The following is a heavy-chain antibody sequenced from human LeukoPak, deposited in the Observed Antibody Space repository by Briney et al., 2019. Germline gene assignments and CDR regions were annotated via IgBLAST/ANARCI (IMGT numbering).Heavy chain of an antibody. Sequence: KPSETLSLTCAVYGGSFSGYYWSWIRQPPGKGLEWIGEINHSGSTNYNPSLKSRVTISVDTSKNQFSLKLSSVTAADTAVYYCARDNGGDHWYSDIWGRGTLVTVSS. V-gene: IGHV4-34*01. CDR3: ARDNGGDHWYSDI. D-gene: IGHD2-21*02. J-gene: IGHJ2*01. CDR2: INHSGST. CDR1: GGSFSGYY.